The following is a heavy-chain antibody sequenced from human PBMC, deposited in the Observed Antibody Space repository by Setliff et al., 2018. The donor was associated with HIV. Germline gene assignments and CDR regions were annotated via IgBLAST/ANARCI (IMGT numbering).Heavy chain of an antibody. J-gene: IGHJ4*02. V-gene: IGHV3-21*01. CDR1: GFTFSSYS. Sequence: TGGSLRLSCAASGFTFSSYSMNWVRQAPGKGLEWVSSISSSSSYIYYADSVKGRFTISRDNAKNSLYLQMNSLRAEDTAVYYCAKAPLTIVATGGEDCWGQGTLVTVSS. CDR3: AKAPLTIVATGGEDC. CDR2: ISSSSSYI. D-gene: IGHD6-13*01.